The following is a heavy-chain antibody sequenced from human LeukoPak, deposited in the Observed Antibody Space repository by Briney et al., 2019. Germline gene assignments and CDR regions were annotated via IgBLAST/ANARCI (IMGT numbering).Heavy chain of an antibody. D-gene: IGHD6-19*01. Sequence: GSLRLSCAASGFTFSSYSMNWVRQAPGKGLEWVSYISSSNSSIYYADSVKGRFTISRDNAKNSLSLQMNSLRAEDTAVYYCARDQGSGRYPIDYWGQGTLVTVSS. J-gene: IGHJ4*02. CDR3: ARDQGSGRYPIDY. CDR1: GFTFSSYS. CDR2: ISSSNSSI. V-gene: IGHV3-48*01.